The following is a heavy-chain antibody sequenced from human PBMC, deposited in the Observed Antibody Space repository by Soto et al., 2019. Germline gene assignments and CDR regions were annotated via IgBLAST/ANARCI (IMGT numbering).Heavy chain of an antibody. CDR2: ISSSSSTI. CDR1: GFTFSSYS. J-gene: IGHJ6*02. V-gene: IGHV3-48*02. CDR3: ASSILVPANYGMDV. D-gene: IGHD2-2*01. Sequence: PGGSLRLSCAASGFTFSSYSMNWVRQAPGKGLEWVSYISSSSSTIYYADSVKGRFTISRDNAKNSLYLQMNSLRDEDTAVYYCASSILVPANYGMDVWGQGTTVTVSS.